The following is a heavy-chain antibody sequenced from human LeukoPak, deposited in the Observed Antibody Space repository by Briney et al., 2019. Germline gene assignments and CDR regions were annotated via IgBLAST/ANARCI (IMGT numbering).Heavy chain of an antibody. Sequence: GGSLRLSCAASGFTFSSYAMHWVRQAPGKGLEWVAVISYDGSNKYYADSVEGRFTISRDNSKNTLCLQMNSLRAEDTAVYYCARDQGGYYPYYFDYWGQGTLVTVSS. CDR1: GFTFSSYA. J-gene: IGHJ4*02. V-gene: IGHV3-30-3*01. CDR2: ISYDGSNK. D-gene: IGHD3-22*01. CDR3: ARDQGGYYPYYFDY.